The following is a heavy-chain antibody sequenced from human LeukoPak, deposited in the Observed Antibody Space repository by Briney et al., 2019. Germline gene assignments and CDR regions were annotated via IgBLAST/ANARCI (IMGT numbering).Heavy chain of an antibody. V-gene: IGHV1-2*02. CDR1: GYTFTGYY. CDR2: INPNSGGT. Sequence: ASVTVSCKASGYTFTGYYMHWVRQAPGQGLEWMGWINPNSGGTNYAQKFQGRVTMTRDTSISTAYMELSRLRSDNTAVYYCARSNSVLLWFGEFHWGQGTLVTVSS. CDR3: ARSNSVLLWFGEFH. D-gene: IGHD3-10*01. J-gene: IGHJ4*02.